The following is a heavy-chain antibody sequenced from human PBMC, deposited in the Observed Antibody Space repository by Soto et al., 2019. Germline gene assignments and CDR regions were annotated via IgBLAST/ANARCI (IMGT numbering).Heavy chain of an antibody. CDR3: ARHLRLPTATLLYYYYYMDV. V-gene: IGHV4-59*08. CDR2: IYYSGST. CDR1: GGSISSYY. Sequence: QVQLQESGPGLVKPSETLSLTCTVSGGSISSYYWSWIRQPPGKGLEWIGYIYYSGSTNYNPSLKSRVTISVDTSKNQFSLKLSSVTAADTAVYYCARHLRLPTATLLYYYYYMDVWGKGTTVTVSS. J-gene: IGHJ6*03. D-gene: IGHD2-21*02.